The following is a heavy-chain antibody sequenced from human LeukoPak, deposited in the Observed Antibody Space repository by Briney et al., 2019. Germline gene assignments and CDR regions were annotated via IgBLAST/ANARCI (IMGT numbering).Heavy chain of an antibody. CDR2: ISSSSSNI. CDR3: AREEHRSSWSTDY. V-gene: IGHV3-21*01. D-gene: IGHD6-13*01. Sequence: PGGSLRLSCAASGFTFSSYAMSWVRQAPGKGLEWVSSISSSSSNIYYADSVKGRFTISRDNAKNSLYLQMNSLRAEDTAVYYCAREEHRSSWSTDYWGQGTLVTVSS. J-gene: IGHJ4*02. CDR1: GFTFSSYA.